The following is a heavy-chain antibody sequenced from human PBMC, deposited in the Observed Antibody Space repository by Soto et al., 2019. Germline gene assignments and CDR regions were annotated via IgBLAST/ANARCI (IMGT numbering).Heavy chain of an antibody. J-gene: IGHJ4*02. CDR1: GGTFSSYA. Sequence: SVKVSCKASGGTFSSYAISWVRQAPGQGLEWMGGIIPIFGTANYAQKFQGRVTMTRDTSISTAYMELSRLRPDDTAVYYCARGTALAAGGIDFDYWGQGTLVTVSS. CDR2: IIPIFGTA. D-gene: IGHD6-13*01. V-gene: IGHV1-69*05. CDR3: ARGTALAAGGIDFDY.